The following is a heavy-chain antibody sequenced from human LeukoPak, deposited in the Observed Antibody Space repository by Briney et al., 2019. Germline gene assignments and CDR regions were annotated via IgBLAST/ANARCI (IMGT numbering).Heavy chain of an antibody. J-gene: IGHJ4*02. D-gene: IGHD5-24*01. Sequence: GGSLRLSCAASGFTFSSYAMSWVRQAPGKGLEWVSTISGRDDSTYYADSVKGRFTISRDNSKNTLYLQVNSLRAEDTAVYYCAKDDGWLQFNNWGQGTLVTVSS. V-gene: IGHV3-23*01. CDR3: AKDDGWLQFNN. CDR2: ISGRDDST. CDR1: GFTFSSYA.